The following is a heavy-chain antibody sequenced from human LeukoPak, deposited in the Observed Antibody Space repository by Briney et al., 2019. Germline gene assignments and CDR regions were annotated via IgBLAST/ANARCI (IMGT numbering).Heavy chain of an antibody. CDR2: IRSKAYGGTT. CDR3: TRCLPYYDFWSGYFPYYYYYYYMDV. D-gene: IGHD3-3*01. CDR1: GFTFGDYA. Sequence: GGSLRLSCTASGFTFGDYAMSWVRQAPGKGLEWVGFIRSKAYGGTTEYAASVKGRFTISRDDSKSIAYLQMNSLKTEDTAVYYCTRCLPYYDFWSGYFPYYYYYYYMDVWGKGTTVTVSS. J-gene: IGHJ6*03. V-gene: IGHV3-49*04.